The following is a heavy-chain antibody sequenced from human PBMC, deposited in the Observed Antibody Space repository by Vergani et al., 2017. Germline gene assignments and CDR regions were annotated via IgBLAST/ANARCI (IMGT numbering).Heavy chain of an antibody. Sequence: EVQLVQSGAEVKKPGESLRISCKGSGYSFTSYWISWVRQMPGKGLGWMGRIDPSDSYTNYSPSFQGHVTISADKSISTAYLQWSSLKASGTALYYCACIGLPYYYFGMDVWGQGTTVTGSS. CDR1: GYSFTSYW. D-gene: IGHD2/OR15-2a*01. V-gene: IGHV5-10-1*03. CDR3: ACIGLPYYYFGMDV. J-gene: IGHJ6*02. CDR2: IDPSDSYT.